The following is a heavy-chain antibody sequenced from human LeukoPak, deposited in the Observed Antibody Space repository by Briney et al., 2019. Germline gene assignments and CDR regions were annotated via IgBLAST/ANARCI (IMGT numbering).Heavy chain of an antibody. CDR1: GYTFTSYA. Sequence: ASVKVSCKASGYTFTSYAMHWVRQAPGQRLEWMGWINAGNGNTKCSQKFQGRVTITRDTSASTAYMELSSLRSEDTAVYYCARGGNMIVVAIDYWGQGTLVTVSS. J-gene: IGHJ4*02. D-gene: IGHD3-22*01. CDR2: INAGNGNT. CDR3: ARGGNMIVVAIDY. V-gene: IGHV1-3*01.